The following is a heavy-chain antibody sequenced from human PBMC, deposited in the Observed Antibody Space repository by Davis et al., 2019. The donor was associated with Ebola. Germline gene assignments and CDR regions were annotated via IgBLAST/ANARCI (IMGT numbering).Heavy chain of an antibody. V-gene: IGHV1-3*01. J-gene: IGHJ6*02. CDR3: ARDPRGGADGMDV. CDR2: INAGIGNT. CDR1: GYTFTSYA. Sequence: ASVKVSCKASGYTFTSYAMHWVRQAPGQRLEWMGWINAGIGNTKYSQKFQGRVTITRDTSASTAYMELSSLRFEDTAVYYCARDPRGGADGMDVWGQGTTVTVSS. D-gene: IGHD3-16*01.